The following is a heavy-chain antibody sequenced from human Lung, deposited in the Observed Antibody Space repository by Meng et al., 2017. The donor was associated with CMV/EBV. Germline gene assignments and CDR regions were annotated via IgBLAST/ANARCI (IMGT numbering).Heavy chain of an antibody. Sequence: QITLKESGPALVKPTQTLTLTCPLSGFSLSTSGVGGGWIRQPPGKALEWLALIYWNDDKWYSPSLKSRLTITKDTSKNQVVLTLTNMDPVDSATYYCAHRPSMLQGVNCDYWGQGTLVTVSA. CDR1: GFSLSTSGVG. CDR2: IYWNDDK. J-gene: IGHJ4*02. V-gene: IGHV2-5*01. D-gene: IGHD3-10*01. CDR3: AHRPSMLQGVNCDY.